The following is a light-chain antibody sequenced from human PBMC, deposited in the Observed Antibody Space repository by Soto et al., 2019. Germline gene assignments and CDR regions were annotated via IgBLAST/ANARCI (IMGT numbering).Light chain of an antibody. CDR2: SAY. J-gene: IGKJ2*01. CDR1: QSVSSN. V-gene: IGKV3-15*01. Sequence: IVMTQSPATLSVSPGDRVTLSCRASQSVSSNLAWYQQKPGQAPRLLIYSAYTRATGLPARFSGSGSGTEVTLAITSLQSEDFAVYFCQQYVIWPPTFTFGQGTKLEIK. CDR3: QQYVIWPPTFT.